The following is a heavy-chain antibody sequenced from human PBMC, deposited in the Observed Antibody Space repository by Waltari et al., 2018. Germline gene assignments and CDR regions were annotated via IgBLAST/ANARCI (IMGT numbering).Heavy chain of an antibody. D-gene: IGHD3-9*01. CDR2: IYYIGST. V-gene: IGHV4-31*03. J-gene: IGHJ3*02. CDR3: ASWYYDILTGYYPAAFDI. Sequence: QVQLQESGPGLVKPSQTLSLTCTVSGGSISSGGYYWSWIRQHPGKGLEWIGYIYYIGSTYYNPSLKIRVTISVDTSKNQFSLKLSSVTAADTAVYYCASWYYDILTGYYPAAFDIWGQGTMVTVSS. CDR1: GGSISSGGYY.